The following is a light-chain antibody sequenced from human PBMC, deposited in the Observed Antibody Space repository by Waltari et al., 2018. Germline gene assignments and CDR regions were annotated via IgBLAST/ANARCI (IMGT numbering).Light chain of an antibody. CDR2: AAS. CDR1: QGIRND. V-gene: IGKV1-6*01. Sequence: AIQLTQSPSSLSASVGDRVTITCRASQGIRNDLGWYQKKPGKAPKFLIYAASRLQTGVPSRFGGSGSGTDFTLTISSLQPEDFATYYCLQDYNYPRTFGQGTKVDIK. J-gene: IGKJ1*01. CDR3: LQDYNYPRT.